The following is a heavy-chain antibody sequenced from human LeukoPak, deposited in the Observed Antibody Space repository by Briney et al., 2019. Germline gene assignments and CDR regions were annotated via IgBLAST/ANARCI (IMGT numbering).Heavy chain of an antibody. Sequence: SETLSLACTVSGGSISSYYWSWIRQPPGKGLEWIGYIYYSGSTNYNPSLKSRVTISVDTSKNQFSLKLSSVTAADTAVYYCARGCGGDCYYYYYYMDVWGKGTTVIISS. CDR1: GGSISSYY. CDR2: IYYSGST. J-gene: IGHJ6*03. CDR3: ARGCGGDCYYYYYYMDV. V-gene: IGHV4-59*01. D-gene: IGHD2-21*02.